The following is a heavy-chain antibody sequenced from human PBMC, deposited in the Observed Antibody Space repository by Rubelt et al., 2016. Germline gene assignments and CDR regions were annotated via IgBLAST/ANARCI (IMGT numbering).Heavy chain of an antibody. J-gene: IGHJ4*02. D-gene: IGHD1-26*01. CDR1: GGSISSSSYY. V-gene: IGHV4-39*01. Sequence: QLQLQESGPGLVKPSETLSLTCTVSGGSISSSSYYWGWIRQPPGKGLEWIGSIYYSGNTYYNPSLKSRVTISVDTSKNQFSLRLGSGTAADTAVYYCARPSSSGSYGYWGQGTLVTVSS. CDR3: ARPSSSGSYGY. CDR2: IYYSGNT.